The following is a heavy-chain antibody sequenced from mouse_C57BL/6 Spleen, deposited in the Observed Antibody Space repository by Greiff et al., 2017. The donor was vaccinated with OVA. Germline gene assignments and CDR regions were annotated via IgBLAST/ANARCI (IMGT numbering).Heavy chain of an antibody. CDR1: GYTFTSYW. V-gene: IGHV1-53*01. CDR3: ARGGYYGSPHGG. CDR2: INPSTGGT. Sequence: QVQLLQPGTELVQPGASVKLSCKASGYTFTSYWMPWVKQTPGQGLEWIGNINPSTGGTNYNDTFKSQVTLTVDNASRTPYMQLSRLTSEDSAVDKCARGGYYGSPHGGWGQGTTLTVAS. D-gene: IGHD1-1*01. J-gene: IGHJ2*01.